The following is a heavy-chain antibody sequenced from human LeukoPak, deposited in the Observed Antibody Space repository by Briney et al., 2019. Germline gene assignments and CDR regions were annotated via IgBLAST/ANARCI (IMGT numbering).Heavy chain of an antibody. CDR3: ARLVGAVAQTYYYFDY. CDR1: GYSFTSYW. Sequence: GESLKISSKGSGYSFTSYWIGWVRQMPGKGLEWMGIIYPGDSDTRYSPSFQGQVTISADKSISTAYLQWSSLKASDTAMYYCARLVGAVAQTYYYFDYWGQGTLVTVSS. CDR2: IYPGDSDT. V-gene: IGHV5-51*01. J-gene: IGHJ4*02. D-gene: IGHD4-23*01.